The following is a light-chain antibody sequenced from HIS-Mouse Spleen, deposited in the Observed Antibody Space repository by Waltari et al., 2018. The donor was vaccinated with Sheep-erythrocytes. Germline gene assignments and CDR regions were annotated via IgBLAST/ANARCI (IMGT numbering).Light chain of an antibody. CDR1: KLGDKY. V-gene: IGLV3-1*01. J-gene: IGLJ1*01. CDR3: QAWDSSIYV. Sequence: VLTQPPSVSVSPGQTASITCSGDKLGDKYACWYQQKPGQSPVLVIYQDSKRPSGIPERFSGSNSGNTATLTISGTQAMDEADYYCQAWDSSIYVFGTGTKVTVL. CDR2: QDS.